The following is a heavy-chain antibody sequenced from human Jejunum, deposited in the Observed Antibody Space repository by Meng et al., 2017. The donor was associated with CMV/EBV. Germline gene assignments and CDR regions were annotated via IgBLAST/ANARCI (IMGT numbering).Heavy chain of an antibody. J-gene: IGHJ4*02. V-gene: IGHV3-21*01. CDR2: ISSSSKYI. Sequence: CAASGFALDTQMMTWVSQAPGKGLEWVATISSSSKYIHYSPSMTGRLTVSRDNAKNLLYLQINTLSAEDTAVYFCATVRNNPEFDLWGQGTLVTVSS. CDR1: GFALDTQM. CDR3: ATVRNNPEFDL.